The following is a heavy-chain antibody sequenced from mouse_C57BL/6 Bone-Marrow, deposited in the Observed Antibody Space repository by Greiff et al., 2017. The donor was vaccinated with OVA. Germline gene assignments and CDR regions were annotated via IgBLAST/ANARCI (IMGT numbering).Heavy chain of an antibody. J-gene: IGHJ1*03. CDR2: ISSGGSYT. V-gene: IGHV5-6*02. CDR3: ARPSLLRYQYFDV. D-gene: IGHD1-1*01. CDR1: GFTFSSYG. Sequence: DVKLVESGGDLVKPGGSLKLSCAASGFTFSSYGMSWVRQTPDKRLEWVATISSGGSYTYYPDSVKGRFTISRDNAKNTLYLQMSSLKSEDTAMYYCARPSLLRYQYFDVWGTGTTVTVSS.